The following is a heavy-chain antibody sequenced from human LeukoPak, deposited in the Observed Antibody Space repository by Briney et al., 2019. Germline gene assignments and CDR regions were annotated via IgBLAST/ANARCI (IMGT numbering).Heavy chain of an antibody. V-gene: IGHV3-30*19. D-gene: IGHD3-22*01. CDR2: ISYDGSNK. CDR3: ARESDSSGYLFDY. J-gene: IGHJ4*02. CDR1: GFTFSRYG. Sequence: GRSLRLSCAASGFTFSRYGMHWVRQAPGKGLEWVAVISYDGSNKYYADSVKGRFTISRDNSKNTLYLQMNSLRAEDTAVYYCARESDSSGYLFDYWGQGTLVTVSS.